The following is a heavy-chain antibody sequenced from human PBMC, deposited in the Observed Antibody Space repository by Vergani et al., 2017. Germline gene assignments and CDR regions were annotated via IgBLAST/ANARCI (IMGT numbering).Heavy chain of an antibody. V-gene: IGHV4-30-4*01. J-gene: IGHJ3*02. CDR1: GGSISSGDYY. Sequence: QVQLQESGPGLVKPSQTLSLTCTVSGGSISSGDYYWSWIRQPPGKGLEWIGYIYYSGSTYYNPSLKSRVTISVDTSKNQFSLKLSSVTAADTAVYYCARAAHYYDSSGYYGRAFDIGGQGTMVTVSS. D-gene: IGHD3-22*01. CDR3: ARAAHYYDSSGYYGRAFDI. CDR2: IYYSGST.